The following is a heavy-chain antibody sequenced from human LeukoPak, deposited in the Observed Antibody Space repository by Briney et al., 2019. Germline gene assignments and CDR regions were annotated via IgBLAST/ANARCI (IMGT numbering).Heavy chain of an antibody. J-gene: IGHJ4*02. D-gene: IGHD6-19*01. V-gene: IGHV3-48*01. CDR2: ISSTSITM. CDR3: ARETILAVAGDF. Sequence: SGGSLRLSCAASGFTFNRNNMNWVRQAPGKGLEWVSYISSTSITMYYADSVKGRFTISRDNAKNSLYLQMNSLRAGDTAVYYCARETILAVAGDFWGQGTLVTVSS. CDR1: GFTFNRNN.